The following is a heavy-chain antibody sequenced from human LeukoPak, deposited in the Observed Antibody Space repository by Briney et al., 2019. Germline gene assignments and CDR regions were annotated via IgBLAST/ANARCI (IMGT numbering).Heavy chain of an antibody. V-gene: IGHV3-30*18. D-gene: IGHD3-22*01. CDR2: ISYDGNYK. Sequence: GGSLRLSCAASGFTFNDYAMHWVRQAPGKGLEWVAVISYDGNYKYYAASVKGRFTIFRDNSKNTLYLHMISLRTEDTGVYYCAKELMHYHDSSAYYGSDYWGRGTLVTVSS. J-gene: IGHJ4*02. CDR1: GFTFNDYA. CDR3: AKELMHYHDSSAYYGSDY.